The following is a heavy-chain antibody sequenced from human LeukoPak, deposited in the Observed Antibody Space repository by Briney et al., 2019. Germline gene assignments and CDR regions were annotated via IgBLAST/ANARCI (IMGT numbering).Heavy chain of an antibody. V-gene: IGHV1-69-2*01. CDR1: GYTFTDSY. J-gene: IGHJ4*02. CDR2: VDPENGEI. Sequence: ASVKVSCKASGYTFTDSYMHWVQQAPGKGLEWMGRVDPENGEILYAEKFQGRVTITADTSTDTAYMELGSLRSEDTAVYYCATSKYSGNHPLDYWGQGNLVTVSS. D-gene: IGHD1-26*01. CDR3: ATSKYSGNHPLDY.